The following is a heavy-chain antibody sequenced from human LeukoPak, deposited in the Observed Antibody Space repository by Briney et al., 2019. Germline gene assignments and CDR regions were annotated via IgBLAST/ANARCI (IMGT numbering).Heavy chain of an antibody. V-gene: IGHV3-33*01. D-gene: IGHD3-10*01. Sequence: GGPLRLSCAASGFTLSSYGMHWVRQGPGKGLEWVAVIWYDGSKEYYADSVRGRFTISRDNSKNTLYLQMNSLRAEDTAVYYCARGSPDYWGQGTLVTVSS. J-gene: IGHJ4*02. CDR2: IWYDGSKE. CDR1: GFTLSSYG. CDR3: ARGSPDY.